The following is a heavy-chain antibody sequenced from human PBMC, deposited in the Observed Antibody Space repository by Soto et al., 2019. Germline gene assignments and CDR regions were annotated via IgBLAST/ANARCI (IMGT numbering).Heavy chain of an antibody. J-gene: IGHJ6*02. CDR1: GYTFTSYG. Sequence: QVQLVQSGAEVKKPGASVKVSCKASGYTFTSYGISWVRQAPGQGLEWMGWTSAYKGNTNYAQKLHGRVTMTTDTXTXXADMELRSLRSADTAVYYCARRQGLVGGYYYGMDVWGQGTTVTVCS. D-gene: IGHD6-19*01. CDR2: TSAYKGNT. CDR3: ARRQGLVGGYYYGMDV. V-gene: IGHV1-18*01.